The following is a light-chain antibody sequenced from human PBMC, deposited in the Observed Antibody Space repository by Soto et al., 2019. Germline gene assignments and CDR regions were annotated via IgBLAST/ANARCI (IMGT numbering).Light chain of an antibody. CDR1: QSISSNY. V-gene: IGKV3-20*01. J-gene: IGKJ1*01. CDR2: GAF. Sequence: EIVLTQSPGTLSLSPGERATLSCRASQSISSNYLAWYQQKPGQAPRLLIYGAFSRAVGIPDNFSGSGSGTDFTLNIYRLEPEDFEVYYCQQYVTSPWTFGQGTKVEIK. CDR3: QQYVTSPWT.